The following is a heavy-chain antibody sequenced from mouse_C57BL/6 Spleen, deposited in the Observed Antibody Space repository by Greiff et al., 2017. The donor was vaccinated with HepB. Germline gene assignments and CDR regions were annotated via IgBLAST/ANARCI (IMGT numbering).Heavy chain of an antibody. D-gene: IGHD1-1*01. CDR3: ARRVYYYGSSPYWYFDV. J-gene: IGHJ1*03. CDR1: VFSLSTFGMG. V-gene: IGHV8-9*01. CDR2: IYWDEDK. Sequence: QVQLQQSGPGILQPSQTLSLTCSFSVFSLSTFGMGVSWIRQPSGKGLEWLAHIYWDEDKHYKPSLKSRLTISKDTSNNQVFLKITTVDTADTATYYSARRVYYYGSSPYWYFDVWGTGTTVTVSS.